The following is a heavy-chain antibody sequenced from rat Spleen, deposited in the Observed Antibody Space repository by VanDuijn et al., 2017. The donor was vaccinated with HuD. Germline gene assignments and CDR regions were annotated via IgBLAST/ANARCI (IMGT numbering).Heavy chain of an antibody. CDR2: MWSGGST. J-gene: IGHJ2*01. D-gene: IGHD1-10*01. CDR1: GFSLTSYN. Sequence: QVQLKESGPGLVQPSQTLSLTCTVSGFSLTSYNVHWIRQPPGKGLEWMGVMWSGGSTDYNSALKSRLSISRDTSKSQVFLKMNSLQTDDTAIYFCTYNNYYWGQGVMVTVSS. V-gene: IGHV2-30*01. CDR3: TYNNYY.